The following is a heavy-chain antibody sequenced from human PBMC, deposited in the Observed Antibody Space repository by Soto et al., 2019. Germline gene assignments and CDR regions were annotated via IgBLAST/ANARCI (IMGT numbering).Heavy chain of an antibody. CDR1: GFTFSSYA. CDR3: ARGPYYDSSGYYGNAWSDAFDI. D-gene: IGHD3-22*01. V-gene: IGHV3-30-3*01. Sequence: TGGSLRLSCAASGFTFSSYAMHWVRQAPGKGLEWVAVISYDGSNKYYADSVKGRFTISRDNSKNTLYLQMNSLRAEDTAVYYCARGPYYDSSGYYGNAWSDAFDIWGQGTMVTVSS. CDR2: ISYDGSNK. J-gene: IGHJ3*02.